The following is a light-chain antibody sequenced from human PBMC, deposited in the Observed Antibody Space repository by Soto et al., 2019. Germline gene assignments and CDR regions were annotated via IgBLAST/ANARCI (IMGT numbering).Light chain of an antibody. V-gene: IGKV1-33*01. Sequence: DIQMTQSPSSLSASVGDRVTITCQASQDIKNYLNWYQQKSGKAPKLLIYDASDLETGVPSRFSGSGSATDFTFTINSLQPEYIATYYCQQYDNLPLTVGGGTKVEIK. CDR2: DAS. CDR1: QDIKNY. J-gene: IGKJ4*01. CDR3: QQYDNLPLT.